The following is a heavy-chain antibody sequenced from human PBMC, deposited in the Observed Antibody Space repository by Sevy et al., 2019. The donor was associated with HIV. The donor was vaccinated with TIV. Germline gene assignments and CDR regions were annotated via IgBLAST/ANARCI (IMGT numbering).Heavy chain of an antibody. J-gene: IGHJ4*02. Sequence: GGSLRLSCAASGFSISPYAFHWVRQAPGKGLEWVALMSYDGSTRYYADSAKGRFAISKDNSKNTLYLQMNSLRIEDTAIHYCARDAGYSTGWYAGYWGQGTLVTVSS. D-gene: IGHD6-19*01. V-gene: IGHV3-30*09. CDR1: GFSISPYA. CDR2: MSYDGSTR. CDR3: ARDAGYSTGWYAGY.